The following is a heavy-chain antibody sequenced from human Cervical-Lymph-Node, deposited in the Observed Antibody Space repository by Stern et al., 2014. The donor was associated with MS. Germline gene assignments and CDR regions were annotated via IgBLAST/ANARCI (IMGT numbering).Heavy chain of an antibody. Sequence: QVQLKESGPGRVQPSDTLSLTCTVSGASLKNFYWNWIRQPPGKGLEWSGHMSNSGPTYYDPSLKSRVTMSMDASKQQFSLRLTSVTPVDTAVYFCARVRHTAMVTSGRYFDLWGQGTLVTVSS. D-gene: IGHD5-18*01. CDR1: GASLKNFY. CDR3: ARVRHTAMVTSGRYFDL. J-gene: IGHJ4*02. CDR2: MSNSGPT. V-gene: IGHV4-59*07.